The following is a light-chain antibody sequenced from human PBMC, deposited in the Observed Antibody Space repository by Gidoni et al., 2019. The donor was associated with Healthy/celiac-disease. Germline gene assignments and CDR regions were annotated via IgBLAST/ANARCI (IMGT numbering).Light chain of an antibody. J-gene: IGKJ5*01. V-gene: IGKV3-11*01. CDR1: QSVSSY. CDR2: DAS. CDR3: QQRSNWPIT. Sequence: EIVLPQSPATLSLSPGERATLSCRASQSVSSYLAWYQQKPGQGPRLLIYDASNRATGIPARFSGSGSGTDFTLTISSLEPEDFAVYYCQQRSNWPITFXQXTRLEIK.